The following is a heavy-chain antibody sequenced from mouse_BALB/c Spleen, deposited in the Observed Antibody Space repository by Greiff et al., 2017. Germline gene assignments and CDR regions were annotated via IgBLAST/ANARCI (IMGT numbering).Heavy chain of an antibody. CDR2: ISSGGSYT. Sequence: EVKLMESGGDLVKPGGSLKLSCAASGFTFSSYGMSWVRQTPDKRLEWVATISSGGSYTYYPDSVKGRFTISRDNAKNTLYLQMSSLKSEDTAMYYCATMVTYWGQGTLVTVSA. CDR1: GFTFSSYG. V-gene: IGHV5-6*01. CDR3: ATMVTY. D-gene: IGHD2-2*01. J-gene: IGHJ3*01.